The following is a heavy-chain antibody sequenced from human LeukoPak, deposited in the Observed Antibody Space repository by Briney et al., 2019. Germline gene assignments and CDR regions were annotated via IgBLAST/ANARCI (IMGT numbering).Heavy chain of an antibody. Sequence: GGSLRLSCAASGFTFSSYSMSWVRQAPGKGLEWVALISSVSSHIYYADSVKGRFTISRDNAKNSLYLQMNSLRAEDTAIYYCAKESENCGADRYALNDWWGQGTLVTVSS. CDR1: GFTFSSYS. CDR3: AKESENCGADRYALNDW. D-gene: IGHD2-21*02. V-gene: IGHV3-21*01. J-gene: IGHJ4*02. CDR2: ISSVSSHI.